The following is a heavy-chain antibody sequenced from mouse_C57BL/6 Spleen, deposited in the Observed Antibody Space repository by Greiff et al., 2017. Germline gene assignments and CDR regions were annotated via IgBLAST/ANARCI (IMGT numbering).Heavy chain of an antibody. CDR3: ARSYDYDPGFAY. Sequence: VQLQQPGAELVKPGASVKMSCKASGYTFTSYWITWVKQRPGQGLEWIGDIYPGSGSTNYNEKFKSKATLTVDTSSSTAYMQLSSLTSEDSAVYYCARSYDYDPGFAYWGQGTLVTVSA. CDR1: GYTFTSYW. V-gene: IGHV1-55*01. J-gene: IGHJ3*01. CDR2: IYPGSGST. D-gene: IGHD2-4*01.